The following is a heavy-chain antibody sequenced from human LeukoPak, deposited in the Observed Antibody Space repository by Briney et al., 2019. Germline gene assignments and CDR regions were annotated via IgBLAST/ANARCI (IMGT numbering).Heavy chain of an antibody. CDR3: ASPGGYCSGGSCYRDNWCDP. D-gene: IGHD2-15*01. J-gene: IGHJ5*02. Sequence: PGGSLRLSCAASGFTFSSYWMHWVRQAPGKGLVWVSRINSDGSSTSYADSVKGRFTISRDNAKNTLYLQMNSLRAEDTAVYYCASPGGYCSGGSCYRDNWCDPWGQGTLVTVSS. CDR2: INSDGSST. CDR1: GFTFSSYW. V-gene: IGHV3-74*01.